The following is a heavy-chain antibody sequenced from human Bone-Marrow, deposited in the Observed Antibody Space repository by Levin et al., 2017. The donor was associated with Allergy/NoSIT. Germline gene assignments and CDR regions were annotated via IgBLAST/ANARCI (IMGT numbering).Heavy chain of an antibody. D-gene: IGHD3-10*01. CDR3: ARAGVYGGDFDR. Sequence: GESLKISCAASGFTVSDHYMHWVRQAPGKGLEWVSVFYSGTSTYYADSVKGRFTISRDNSKNTLYLQMNSLRAEDTAVYYCARAGVYGGDFDRWGQGTLVTVSS. CDR1: GFTVSDHY. V-gene: IGHV3-66*02. J-gene: IGHJ4*02. CDR2: FYSGTST.